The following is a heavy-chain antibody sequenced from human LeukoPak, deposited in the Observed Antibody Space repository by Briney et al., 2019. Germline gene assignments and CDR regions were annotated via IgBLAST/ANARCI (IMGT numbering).Heavy chain of an antibody. CDR3: ARAGYSSGWTKVDY. J-gene: IGHJ4*02. D-gene: IGHD6-19*01. CDR1: GGSISSYY. Sequence: PSETLSLTCTVSGGSISSYYWSWIRQPPGKGLEWIGYIYYSGSTNYNPSLKSRVTISVDTSKNQFSLKLSSVTAADTAVYYSARAGYSSGWTKVDYWGQGTLVTVSS. CDR2: IYYSGST. V-gene: IGHV4-59*01.